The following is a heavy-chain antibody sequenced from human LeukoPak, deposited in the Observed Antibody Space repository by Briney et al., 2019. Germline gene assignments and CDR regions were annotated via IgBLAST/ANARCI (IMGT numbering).Heavy chain of an antibody. J-gene: IGHJ5*02. CDR2: MNPNSGNT. Sequence: ASVKVSCKASGYTFTSYDINWVRQATGQGLGWMGWMNPNSGNTGYAQKFQGRVTMTRNTSISTAYMELSSLRSEDTAVYYCARGHVVVVAATAYWFDPWGQGTLVTVSS. V-gene: IGHV1-8*01. CDR1: GYTFTSYD. CDR3: ARGHVVVVAATAYWFDP. D-gene: IGHD2-15*01.